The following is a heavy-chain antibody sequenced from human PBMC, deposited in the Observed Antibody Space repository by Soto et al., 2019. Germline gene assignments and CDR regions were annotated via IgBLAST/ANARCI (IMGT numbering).Heavy chain of an antibody. CDR3: ARDDYGGDSVYWYSDL. V-gene: IGHV3-48*03. J-gene: IGHJ2*01. CDR1: GFTLSSYE. D-gene: IGHD4-17*01. CDR2: IDTSGSTI. Sequence: GGSLRLSCVASGFTLSSYEINWVRQAPGKGLEWLSYIDTSGSTIYYADSVKGRFTISRDNAKNSLYLQMNSLGAEDTAVYFCARDDYGGDSVYWYSDLWARGTLVTVPS.